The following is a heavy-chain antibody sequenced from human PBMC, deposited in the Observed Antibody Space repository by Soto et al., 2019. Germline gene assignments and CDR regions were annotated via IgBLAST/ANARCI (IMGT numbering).Heavy chain of an antibody. V-gene: IGHV3-23*01. D-gene: IGHD3-10*01. J-gene: IGHJ6*02. CDR1: GFTFSSYA. CDR2: ISGSGGST. CDR3: AKVGVRGVPSYFSMDV. Sequence: GGSLRLSCAASGFTFSSYAMSWVRQAPGKGLEWVSAISGSGGSTYYADSVTGRFTISRDNSKNKVYLQIDSLGPGDTAVYYCAKVGVRGVPSYFSMDVWGQGTTVTVSS.